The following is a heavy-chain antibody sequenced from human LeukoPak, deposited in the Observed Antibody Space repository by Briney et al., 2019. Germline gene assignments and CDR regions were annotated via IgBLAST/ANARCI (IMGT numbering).Heavy chain of an antibody. CDR2: VSYDGSKK. CDR3: AKGTTLSEYFFDY. Sequence: GRSLRRSCAGAGFTFSTYAMHWVRQAPGKGLEWVAAVSYDGSKKYYVDSVKGRFTVSRDNSKNTLYLQVNSLRAEDTALYYCAKGTTLSEYFFDYWGQGTLVTVSS. D-gene: IGHD1/OR15-1a*01. V-gene: IGHV3-30*18. CDR1: GFTFSTYA. J-gene: IGHJ4*02.